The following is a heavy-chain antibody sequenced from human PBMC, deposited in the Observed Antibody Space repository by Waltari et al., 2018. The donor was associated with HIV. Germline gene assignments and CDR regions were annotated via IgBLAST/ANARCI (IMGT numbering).Heavy chain of an antibody. V-gene: IGHV4-34*01. CDR3: ARVPYYYGSGRRFDY. CDR1: GGSFSGYY. CDR2: INHSGST. J-gene: IGHJ4*02. D-gene: IGHD3-10*01. Sequence: QVQLQQWGAGLLKPSETLSLTCAVYGGSFSGYYWSWIRQPPGKGLEWIGEINHSGSTNYNPSLKGRFTISVDTSKNQFSLKLSSVTAADTAVYYCARVPYYYGSGRRFDYWGQGTLVTVSS.